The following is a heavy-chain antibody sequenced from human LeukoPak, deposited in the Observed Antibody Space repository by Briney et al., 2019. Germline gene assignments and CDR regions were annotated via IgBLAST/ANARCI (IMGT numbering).Heavy chain of an antibody. CDR2: INPDTGKT. Sequence: ASVKVSCRGSGYTFSNHHLHWVRQAPEQGLEWKGWINPDTGKTNFAQKFEGRVTMTRETSINTAYMELSRLGPDDTAIYYCARAQSESTGHYDFFEYWGQGSLVTVSS. V-gene: IGHV1-2*02. CDR1: GYTFSNHH. J-gene: IGHJ4*02. D-gene: IGHD3-9*01. CDR3: ARAQSESTGHYDFFEY.